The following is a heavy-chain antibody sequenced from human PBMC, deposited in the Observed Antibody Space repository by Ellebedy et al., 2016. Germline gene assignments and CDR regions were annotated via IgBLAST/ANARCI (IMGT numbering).Heavy chain of an antibody. J-gene: IGHJ4*02. CDR3: GRGLDMSTSSVDY. Sequence: SVKVSXXASGGTFSTYAFSWVRQAPGQGLEWMGGIIPVFGAPNYAQKFQGSVTITADESTSTAYMELSSLRSEDTAVYYCGRGLDMSTSSVDYWGQGTLVTVSS. CDR1: GGTFSTYA. CDR2: IIPVFGAP. D-gene: IGHD5-24*01. V-gene: IGHV1-69*13.